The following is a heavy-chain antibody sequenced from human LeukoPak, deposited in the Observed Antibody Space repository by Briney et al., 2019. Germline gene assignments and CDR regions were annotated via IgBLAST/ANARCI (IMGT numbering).Heavy chain of an antibody. J-gene: IGHJ4*02. Sequence: SETLSLTCAVSGGSINNYGYSWSWIRQPPGKGLEWIGNIYHSGRTYYNPSLKSRVTISVDTSKSQFSLRLSSVTAADTAVYYCAGRIAAAGAVDYWGQGTLVTVSS. D-gene: IGHD6-13*01. CDR2: IYHSGRT. CDR1: GGSINNYGYS. CDR3: AGRIAAAGAVDY. V-gene: IGHV4-30-4*07.